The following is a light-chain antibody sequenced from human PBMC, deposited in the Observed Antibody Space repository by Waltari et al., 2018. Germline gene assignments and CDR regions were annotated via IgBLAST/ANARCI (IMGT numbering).Light chain of an antibody. J-gene: IGLJ3*02. CDR3: CSYAGSYTLV. V-gene: IGLV2-11*01. CDR1: SRDVGAYVY. CDR2: DVN. Sequence: QSALTQPRSVSGSPGQSVTISCPGTSRDVGAYVYVSWYQQPPGKTPKFMIYDVNERPAGVPDRFSGSKSGNTASLTISGLQAEDEADYYCCSYAGSYTLVFGGGTKLTVL.